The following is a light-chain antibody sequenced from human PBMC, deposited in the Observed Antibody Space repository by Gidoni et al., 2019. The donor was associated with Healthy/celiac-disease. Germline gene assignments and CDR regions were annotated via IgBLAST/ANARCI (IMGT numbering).Light chain of an antibody. Sequence: IVLTQSPATLSLSPGDRATLSCRASQGVSSYLAWYQQKPGQAPRLLIYDASNRATGIPARFSGSGSGTDFTLTISSLEPEDFAVYYCQQRSNWPPGLTFGGGTKVEIK. J-gene: IGKJ4*01. V-gene: IGKV3-11*01. CDR1: QGVSSY. CDR2: DAS. CDR3: QQRSNWPPGLT.